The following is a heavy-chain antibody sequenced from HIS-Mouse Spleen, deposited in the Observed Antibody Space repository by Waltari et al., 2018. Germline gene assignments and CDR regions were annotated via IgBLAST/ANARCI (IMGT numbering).Heavy chain of an antibody. J-gene: IGHJ4*02. CDR2: IYYSGST. Sequence: QLQLQESGPGLVKPSETLSLTCTVSGGSISSSSYYWGWIRQPPGKGLEWIGSIYYSGSTNYNPSRKSRVTISVDTSKNQVALKLSSVTAAETAVYYCARGYCSSTSCYEYPLLEWLLPVLLVVDFDYWGQGTLVTVSS. CDR3: ARGYCSSTSCYEYPLLEWLLPVLLVVDFDY. D-gene: IGHD2-2*01. V-gene: IGHV4-39*07. CDR1: GGSISSSSYY.